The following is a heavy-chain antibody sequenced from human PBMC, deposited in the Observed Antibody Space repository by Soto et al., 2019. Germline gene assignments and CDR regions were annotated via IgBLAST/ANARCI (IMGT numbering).Heavy chain of an antibody. CDR2: ISYDGRNI. Sequence: QVQLEESGGGVVQPGRSLRLSCEASGFTFSNYGMHWVRQGPGKGLEWVSVISYDGRNIYYADSVKGRFTISRDNSKNTLFLQMNSLRAEDTAMYYCARIGTSCYNPGYYYYYLDVWGQGTTVTVSS. J-gene: IGHJ6*02. D-gene: IGHD3-10*01. CDR1: GFTFSNYG. CDR3: ARIGTSCYNPGYYYYYLDV. V-gene: IGHV3-30*03.